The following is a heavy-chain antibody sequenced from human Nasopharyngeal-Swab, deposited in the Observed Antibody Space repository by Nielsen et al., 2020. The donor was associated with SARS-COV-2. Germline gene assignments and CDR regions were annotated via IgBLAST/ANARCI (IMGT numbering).Heavy chain of an antibody. CDR2: ISSSSSTI. Sequence: GGPLRLSCAASGFTFSSYSMNWVRQAPGKGLEWVSYISSSSSTIYYADSVKGRFTISRDNAKNSLYLQMNSLRDEDTAVYYCARDKVVVIKGDDAFDIWGQGTMVTVSS. V-gene: IGHV3-48*02. D-gene: IGHD3-22*01. CDR1: GFTFSSYS. CDR3: ARDKVVVIKGDDAFDI. J-gene: IGHJ3*02.